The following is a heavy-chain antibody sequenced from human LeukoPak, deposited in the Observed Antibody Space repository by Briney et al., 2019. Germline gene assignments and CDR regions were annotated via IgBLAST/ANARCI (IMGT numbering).Heavy chain of an antibody. D-gene: IGHD3-10*01. CDR2: IYHSGST. CDR1: GGSISSSNW. J-gene: IGHJ5*02. CDR3: ARSILWVRGVISNWFDP. V-gene: IGHV4-4*02. Sequence: PSETLSLTCAVSGGSISSSNWWSWVRQPPGKGPEWIGEIYHSGSTNYNPSLKSRVTISVDKSKNQFSLKLSSVTAADTAVYYCARSILWVRGVISNWFDPWGQGTLVTVSS.